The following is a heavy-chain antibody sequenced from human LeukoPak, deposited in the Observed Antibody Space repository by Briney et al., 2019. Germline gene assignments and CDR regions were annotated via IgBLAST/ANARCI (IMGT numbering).Heavy chain of an antibody. CDR2: MSSSDDGR. V-gene: IGHV3-23*01. D-gene: IGHD2/OR15-2a*01. Sequence: GGSLRLSCATSGFSFSSYAMSWVRQAPGKGLEWVSAMSSSDDGRYYAASVRGRFTISRENSKNTLYLQMNSLRAEDTAVYYCAKDSAKKYDDYWGQGTLVTVSS. J-gene: IGHJ4*02. CDR1: GFSFSSYA. CDR3: AKDSAKKYDDY.